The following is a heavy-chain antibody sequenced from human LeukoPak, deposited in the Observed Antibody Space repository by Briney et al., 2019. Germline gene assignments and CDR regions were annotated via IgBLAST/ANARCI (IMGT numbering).Heavy chain of an antibody. CDR1: GFTFSSYT. D-gene: IGHD5-18*01. V-gene: IGHV3-21*01. Sequence: GGSLRLSCAASGFTFSSYTMNWVRQAPGKGLEWVSSISSSGGYIYYADSMKGRFTISRDNSKNTLYLQMNSLRAEDTAVYYCARGFTDLVDTAMAVDYWGQGTLVTVSS. CDR3: ARGFTDLVDTAMAVDY. CDR2: ISSSGGYI. J-gene: IGHJ4*02.